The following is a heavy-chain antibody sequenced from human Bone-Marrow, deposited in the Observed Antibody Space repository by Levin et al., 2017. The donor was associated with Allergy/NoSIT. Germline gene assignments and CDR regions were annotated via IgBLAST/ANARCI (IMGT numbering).Heavy chain of an antibody. Sequence: GGSLRLSCAGYGFTVSSNYMTWVRQAPGKGLEWVSLFYSSGGTDYADSVKGRFTISRDNSKNTVYLEMNSLRVEDTAVYYCATKQGYSGYGVLSYWGQGTLVTVSS. J-gene: IGHJ4*02. CDR1: GFTVSSNY. D-gene: IGHD5-12*01. V-gene: IGHV3-66*01. CDR2: FYSSGGT. CDR3: ATKQGYSGYGVLSY.